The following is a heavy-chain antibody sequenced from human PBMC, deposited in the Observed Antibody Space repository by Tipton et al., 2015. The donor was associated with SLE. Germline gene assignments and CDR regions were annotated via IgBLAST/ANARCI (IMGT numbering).Heavy chain of an antibody. CDR2: IYHSGST. Sequence: TLSLTCAVSGYSISSGYYWGWIRQPPGKGLEWIGSIYHSGSTYYNPSLKSRVTISVDTSKNQFSLKLSSVTAADTAVYYCARVGFYGSGRTWDMDVWGNGTTVTVSS. CDR3: ARVGFYGSGRTWDMDV. CDR1: GYSISSGYY. J-gene: IGHJ6*03. V-gene: IGHV4-38-2*01. D-gene: IGHD3-10*01.